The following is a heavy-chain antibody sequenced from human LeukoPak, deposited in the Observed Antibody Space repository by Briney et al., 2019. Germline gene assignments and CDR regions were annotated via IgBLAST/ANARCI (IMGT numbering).Heavy chain of an antibody. Sequence: GGSLRLSCAASGFTFGTYGMHWVRQAPGKGLEWVAIISYDGGDKYYTDSVKGRFTISRDNSKNTLSLQMNSLRAEDTAVYYCARDRYGDYGHYYYYGMDVWGQGTTVTVSS. CDR3: ARDRYGDYGHYYYYGMDV. CDR1: GFTFGTYG. CDR2: ISYDGGDK. J-gene: IGHJ6*02. D-gene: IGHD4-17*01. V-gene: IGHV3-30*03.